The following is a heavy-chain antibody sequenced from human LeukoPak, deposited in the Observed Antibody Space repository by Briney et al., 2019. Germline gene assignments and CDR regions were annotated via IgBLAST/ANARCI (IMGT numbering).Heavy chain of an antibody. V-gene: IGHV4-59*01. D-gene: IGHD5-12*01. CDR1: GGSISSYY. J-gene: IGHJ6*03. CDR2: IYYSGST. Sequence: PSETLSLTCTVSGGSISSYYWSWLRQPPGKGLEGIGYIYYSGSTNYNPSLKSRVTISVDTSKNQFSLKLSSVTAADTAVYYCAREGAYDGVYYYYYMDVWGKGTTVTISS. CDR3: AREGAYDGVYYYYYMDV.